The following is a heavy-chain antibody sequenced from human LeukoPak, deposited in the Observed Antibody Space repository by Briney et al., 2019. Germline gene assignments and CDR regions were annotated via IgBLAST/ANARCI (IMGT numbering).Heavy chain of an antibody. D-gene: IGHD3-10*01. CDR1: GGSFSGYY. CDR3: ATASRITMVRGVIIYQERNNWFDP. V-gene: IGHV4-34*01. J-gene: IGHJ5*02. CDR2: INHSGST. Sequence: PSETLSLTCAVYGGSFSGYYWSWIRQPPGKGLEWIGEINHSGSTNYNPSLKSRVTISVDTSKNQFSLKLSSVTAADTAVYYCATASRITMVRGVIIYQERNNWFDPWGQGTLVTVSS.